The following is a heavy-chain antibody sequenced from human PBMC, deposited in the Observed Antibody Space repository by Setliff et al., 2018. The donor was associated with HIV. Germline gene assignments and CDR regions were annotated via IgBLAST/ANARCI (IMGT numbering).Heavy chain of an antibody. V-gene: IGHV3-11*05. Sequence: LSLTCTASGFSFSGHYMSWIRQAPGKGLEWVSYISSGRIYTNYADSVEGRFTISRDNAKNSLYLQMNSLRAEDTAVYYCARVGLYSNYAFDYWGQGMLVTVSS. CDR2: ISSGRIYT. CDR1: GFSFSGHY. D-gene: IGHD4-4*01. CDR3: ARVGLYSNYAFDY. J-gene: IGHJ4*02.